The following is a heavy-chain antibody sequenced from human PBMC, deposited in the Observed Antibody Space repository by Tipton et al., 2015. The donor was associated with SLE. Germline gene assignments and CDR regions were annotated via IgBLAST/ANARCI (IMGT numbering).Heavy chain of an antibody. CDR2: IFHTGGT. J-gene: IGHJ4*02. CDR1: GYSMSSGYY. Sequence: TLSLTCAVSGYSMSSGYYWGWIRQPPGEGLEWIGSIFHTGGTYSNPSLRSRITVSVDTSKNQFSLKLSSVTAADAAVYYCARHGVGYYHFWSGYFEYWGQGTLVTVSS. CDR3: ARHGVGYYHFWSGYFEY. V-gene: IGHV4-38-2*01. D-gene: IGHD3-3*01.